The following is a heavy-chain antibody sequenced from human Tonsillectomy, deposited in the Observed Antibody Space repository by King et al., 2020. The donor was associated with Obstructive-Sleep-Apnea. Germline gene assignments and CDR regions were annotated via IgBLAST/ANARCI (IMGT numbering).Heavy chain of an antibody. CDR1: GFSFHIYW. D-gene: IGHD3-3*01. V-gene: IGHV3-7*03. Sequence: EVQLVESGGGLVQPGGSLRLSCAASGFSFHIYWMTWVRQAPGKGLEWVANIKQDGSEKYYVESVKGRFTISRDNAKNSLYLQMNSLRAEDTAFYYCARDRGLLSGNYDSFDSWGQGTLVAVSS. CDR3: ARDRGLLSGNYDSFDS. CDR2: IKQDGSEK. J-gene: IGHJ4*02.